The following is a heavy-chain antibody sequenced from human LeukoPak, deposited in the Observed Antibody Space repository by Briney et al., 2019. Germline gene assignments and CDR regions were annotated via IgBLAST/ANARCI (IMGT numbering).Heavy chain of an antibody. CDR2: INPHSGGT. J-gene: IGHJ4*02. D-gene: IGHD1-26*01. Sequence: ASVKVSCKASGYTFTSYGISWVRQAPGQGLEWVGWINPHSGGTDHAQKFQGRVTMTRDTSISTAYMELSRLRSDDTAVYYCARDMDSGPDFFDYWGLGTLVTVSS. CDR1: GYTFTSYG. CDR3: ARDMDSGPDFFDY. V-gene: IGHV1-2*02.